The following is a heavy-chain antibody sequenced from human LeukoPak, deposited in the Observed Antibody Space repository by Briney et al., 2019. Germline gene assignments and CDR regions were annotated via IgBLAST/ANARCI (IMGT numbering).Heavy chain of an antibody. CDR1: GYTFTGYY. Sequence: ASVKVSCKASGYTFTGYYMHWVRQAPEQRLEWMGCINANSGGTSYAQKFQGRVTMTRDTSISTAYMELSRLRSDDTAVYYCARDLDYYGSSGYYSLNYWGQGTLVTVSS. CDR3: ARDLDYYGSSGYYSLNY. J-gene: IGHJ4*02. CDR2: INANSGGT. D-gene: IGHD3-22*01. V-gene: IGHV1-2*02.